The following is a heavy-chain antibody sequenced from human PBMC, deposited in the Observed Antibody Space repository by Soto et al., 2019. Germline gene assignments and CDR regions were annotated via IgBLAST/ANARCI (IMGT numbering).Heavy chain of an antibody. CDR3: ARANDILTGYIDY. V-gene: IGHV4-31*03. D-gene: IGHD3-9*01. J-gene: IGHJ4*02. CDR2: IYYSGST. CDR1: GGSISSGGYY. Sequence: TSETLSLTCTVSGGSISSGGYYWSWIRQHPGKGLEWIGYIYYSGSTYYNPSLKSRVTISVDTSKNQFSLKLSSVTAADTAVYYCARANDILTGYIDYWGQGTLVTVSS.